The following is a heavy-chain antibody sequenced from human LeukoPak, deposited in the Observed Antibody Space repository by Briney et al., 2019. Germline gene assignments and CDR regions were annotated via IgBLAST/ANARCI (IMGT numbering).Heavy chain of an antibody. CDR3: AKAFRIVGIGNPDDAFDV. CDR2: IAGTGGST. D-gene: IGHD1-26*01. V-gene: IGHV3-23*01. Sequence: LTGGSLRLSCAASGFTFNKYAMNWVRQPPGKGLEWVSSIAGTGGSTYYADSVKGRFTPSRDNSENTLYLQLNSLRAEDSGIYYCAKAFRIVGIGNPDDAFDVWGQGTVVTVS. J-gene: IGHJ3*01. CDR1: GFTFNKYA.